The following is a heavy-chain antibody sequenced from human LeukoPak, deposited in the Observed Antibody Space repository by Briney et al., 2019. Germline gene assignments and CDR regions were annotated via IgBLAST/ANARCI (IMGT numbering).Heavy chain of an antibody. Sequence: ASVKVSCKASGYTFTGYFMHWVRQAPGQGLEWMGWINPNSGGTNYAQKFQGRDTMTRDTSISTAYMELSRLRSDDTAVYYCAREGSHDYGDYYWFDPWGQGTLVTVSS. CDR1: GYTFTGYF. CDR2: INPNSGGT. J-gene: IGHJ5*02. CDR3: AREGSHDYGDYYWFDP. V-gene: IGHV1-2*02. D-gene: IGHD4-17*01.